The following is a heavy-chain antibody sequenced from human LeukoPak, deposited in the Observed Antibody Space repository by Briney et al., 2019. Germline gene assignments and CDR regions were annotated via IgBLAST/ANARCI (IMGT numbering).Heavy chain of an antibody. Sequence: GGSLRLSCAASGFSFSNYGMSWVRQAPGKGLEWVSAISGSGYSTYYADSVKGRFTISRDNSKNTLYLQMNSLRAEDTAVYYCASLASYGDLDARGYQIDYWGQGTLVTVSS. J-gene: IGHJ4*02. CDR2: ISGSGYST. D-gene: IGHD4-17*01. CDR3: ASLASYGDLDARGYQIDY. V-gene: IGHV3-23*01. CDR1: GFSFSNYG.